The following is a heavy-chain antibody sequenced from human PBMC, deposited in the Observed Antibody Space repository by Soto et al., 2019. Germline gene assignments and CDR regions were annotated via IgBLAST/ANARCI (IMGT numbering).Heavy chain of an antibody. V-gene: IGHV3-48*01. Sequence: EVQLVESGGGLVQPGGSLRLSCAASGFPFSSYAMNWVRQTPYKGLECLSYISDRGSTIHYAESVKGRFTISRDNAKNSLYLHMNSMRAEDTAVYYCPRDGSWGQGTLVTVSS. CDR3: PRDGS. CDR1: GFPFSSYA. D-gene: IGHD5-12*01. J-gene: IGHJ5*02. CDR2: ISDRGSTI.